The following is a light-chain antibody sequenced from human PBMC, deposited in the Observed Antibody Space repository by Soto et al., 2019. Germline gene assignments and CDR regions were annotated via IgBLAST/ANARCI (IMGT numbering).Light chain of an antibody. J-gene: IGKJ5*01. CDR1: QSVSSY. V-gene: IGKV3-11*01. CDR3: QQRSNWPVIT. Sequence: EIVLTQSPATLSLSPGERATLSCRASQSVSSYLAWYQQKPGQAPRLLIYDASNRATGIPARFSGSGSGTDFTLTISILEPEDFAVYYCQQRSNWPVITFGQGTRLEIK. CDR2: DAS.